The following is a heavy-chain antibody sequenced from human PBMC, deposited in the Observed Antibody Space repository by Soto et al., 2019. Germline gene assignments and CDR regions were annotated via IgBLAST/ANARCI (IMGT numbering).Heavy chain of an antibody. CDR1: GLSLSTNT. CDR3: ARVATAMTYDF. V-gene: IGHV3-30*04. J-gene: IGHJ4*02. D-gene: IGHD2-21*02. CDR2: ISNDGRRK. Sequence: GGSLRLSCAASGLSLSTNTMHWVRQVPGKGLEWVASISNDGRRKYYADFVKGRFTISRDTANNILYLEMNSLRAEDTSLYYCARVATAMTYDFWGQGTQVTV.